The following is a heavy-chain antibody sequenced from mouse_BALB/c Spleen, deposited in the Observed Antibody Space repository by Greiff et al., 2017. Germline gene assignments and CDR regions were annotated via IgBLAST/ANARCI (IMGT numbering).Heavy chain of an antibody. CDR3: ANHRYDDYYAMDY. V-gene: IGHV3-8*02. J-gene: IGHJ4*01. CDR1: GDSITSGY. CDR2: ISYSGST. Sequence: EVKLQESGPSLVKPSQTLSLTCSVTGDSITSGYWNWIRKFPGNKLEYMGYISYSGSTYYNPSLKSRISITRDTSKNQYYLQLNSVTTEDTATYDCANHRYDDYYAMDYWGQGTSVTVSS. D-gene: IGHD2-14*01.